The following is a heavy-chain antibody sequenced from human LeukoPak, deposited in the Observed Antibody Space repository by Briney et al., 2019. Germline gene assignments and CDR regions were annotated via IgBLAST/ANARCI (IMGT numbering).Heavy chain of an antibody. CDR1: GGSISTSNYY. V-gene: IGHV4-39*07. Sequence: PSETLSLTCTVSGGSISTSNYYWGWIRQPPGKGLEWIGNIFYSGSTYYSPSLRSRVTISLDTSRNQFSLKLSSVTAADTAVYYCARGIAVVSYYYMDVWGKGTTVTVSS. CDR3: ARGIAVVSYYYMDV. CDR2: IFYSGST. J-gene: IGHJ6*03. D-gene: IGHD6-19*01.